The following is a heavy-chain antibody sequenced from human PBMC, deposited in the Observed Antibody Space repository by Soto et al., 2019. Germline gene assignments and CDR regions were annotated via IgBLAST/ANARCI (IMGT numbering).Heavy chain of an antibody. V-gene: IGHV3-30*18. CDR2: ISYDGSNK. CDR3: AKDSWKYYFDY. CDR1: GFTFSSYG. J-gene: IGHJ4*02. Sequence: QVQLVESGGGVVQPGRSLRLSCAASGFTFSSYGMHWVRQAPGKGLEWVAVISYDGSNKYYADSVKGRFTISRDNSKNTLYLQMNSLRAEDTAVYYCAKDSWKYYFDYWGQGTLVTVSS. D-gene: IGHD1-1*01.